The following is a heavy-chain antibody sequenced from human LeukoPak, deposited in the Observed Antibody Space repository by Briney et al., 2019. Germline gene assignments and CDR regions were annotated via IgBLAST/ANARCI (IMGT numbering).Heavy chain of an antibody. J-gene: IGHJ4*02. CDR1: GGSLSGYY. V-gene: IGHV4-34*01. Sequence: SETLSLTCAVYGGSLSGYYWSWIRQPPGKGLEWIGEINHSGSTNYNPSLKSRVTISVDTSKNQFSLKLSSVTAADTAVYYCARGIFGWGYSYGYRYWGQGTLVTVSS. CDR3: ARGIFGWGYSYGYRY. D-gene: IGHD5-18*01. CDR2: INHSGST.